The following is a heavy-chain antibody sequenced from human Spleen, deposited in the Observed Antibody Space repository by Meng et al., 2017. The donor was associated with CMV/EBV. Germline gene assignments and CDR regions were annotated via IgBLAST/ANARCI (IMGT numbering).Heavy chain of an antibody. D-gene: IGHD3-16*01. Sequence: VSGDSISNIHWWSWVRQPPGKGLEWVGEVHHSGTTNYNPSLKSRVTISIDKSKGQFSLKLTSVTAADTAVYYCARAPVGARSRHFDYWGQGTLVTVSS. V-gene: IGHV4-4*02. CDR1: GDSISNIHW. CDR2: VHHSGTT. J-gene: IGHJ4*02. CDR3: ARAPVGARSRHFDY.